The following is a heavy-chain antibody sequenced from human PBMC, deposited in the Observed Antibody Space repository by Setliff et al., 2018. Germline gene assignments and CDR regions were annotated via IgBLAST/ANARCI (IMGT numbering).Heavy chain of an antibody. V-gene: IGHV4-34*01. Sequence: LTCVVYGGSFSGYYWSWIRQPPGKGLEWIGEINHSGSTNYNPSLKSRVTISVDTSKNQFSLKLSSVTAADTAVYYCARGYGYSSGWYRVYFDYWGQGTLVTVSS. J-gene: IGHJ4*02. D-gene: IGHD6-19*01. CDR1: GGSFSGYY. CDR2: INHSGST. CDR3: ARGYGYSSGWYRVYFDY.